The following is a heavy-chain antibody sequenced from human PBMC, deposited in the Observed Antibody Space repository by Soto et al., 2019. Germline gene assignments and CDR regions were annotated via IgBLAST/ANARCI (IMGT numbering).Heavy chain of an antibody. D-gene: IGHD3-22*01. J-gene: IGHJ2*01. V-gene: IGHV4-39*07. CDR1: GGSISISSYY. CDR3: ASDSGYTNWNFDL. Sequence: PSETLSLTCTVSGGSISISSYYWCWIRHPPGKGLEWIGSIYYSGSTYYNPSLKSRVTISVDTSKNQFSLKLNSVTAADTAVYYCASDSGYTNWNFDLWGRGTLVTVSS. CDR2: IYYSGST.